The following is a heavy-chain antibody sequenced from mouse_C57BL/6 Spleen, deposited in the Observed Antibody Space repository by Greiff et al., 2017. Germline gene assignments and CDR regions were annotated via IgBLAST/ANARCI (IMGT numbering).Heavy chain of an antibody. Sequence: VQLQQSGAELVRPGASVKLSCKASGYTFTDYYINWVKQRPGQGLEWIARIYPGSGNTYYNEKFKGKATLTAEKSSSTAYMQLSSLTSEDSAVYFCAREGGGSGLFDYWGQGTTLTVSS. V-gene: IGHV1-76*01. CDR2: IYPGSGNT. J-gene: IGHJ2*01. D-gene: IGHD3-2*02. CDR3: AREGGGSGLFDY. CDR1: GYTFTDYY.